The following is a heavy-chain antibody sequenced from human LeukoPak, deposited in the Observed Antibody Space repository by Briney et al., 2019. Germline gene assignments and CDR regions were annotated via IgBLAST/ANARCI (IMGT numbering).Heavy chain of an antibody. V-gene: IGHV3-30*18. CDR1: GFTFSSYG. Sequence: GGSLRLSCAASGFTFSSYGMHWVRQAPGKGLEWVAVISYDGSNKYYADSVKGRFTISRDNSKNTLYLQMNSLRAEDTAVYYCAKEGITMVRGALGRFDYWGQGTLVTDSS. D-gene: IGHD3-10*01. CDR3: AKEGITMVRGALGRFDY. J-gene: IGHJ4*02. CDR2: ISYDGSNK.